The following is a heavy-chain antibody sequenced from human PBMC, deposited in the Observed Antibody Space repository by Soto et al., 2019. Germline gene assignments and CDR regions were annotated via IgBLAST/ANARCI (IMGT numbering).Heavy chain of an antibody. CDR3: ARGDYEFDY. CDR2: INHSGST. CDR1: GGSLSGFY. Sequence: SETLSLTCAVHGGSLSGFYWSWVRQPPGKGLEWIGEINHSGSTNYNPSLKSRVTISVDTSKNQFSLKLSSVSAADTAVYFCARGDYEFDYWGQGTLVTVSS. V-gene: IGHV4-34*01. J-gene: IGHJ4*02. D-gene: IGHD4-17*01.